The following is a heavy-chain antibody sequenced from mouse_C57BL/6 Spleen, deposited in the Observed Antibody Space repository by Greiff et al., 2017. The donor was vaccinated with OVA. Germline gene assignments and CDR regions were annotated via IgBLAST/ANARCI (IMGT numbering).Heavy chain of an antibody. D-gene: IGHD3-2*02. V-gene: IGHV1-82*01. CDR1: GYAFSSSW. CDR2: IYPGDGDT. J-gene: IGHJ3*01. CDR3: ARSGSSGYDAY. Sequence: VQLQQSGPELVKPGASVKISCKASGYAFSSSWMNWVKQRPGKGLEWIGRIYPGDGDTNYNGKFKGKATLTADKSSSTAYMQLSSLTSEDSAVYFCARSGSSGYDAYWGQGTLVTVSA.